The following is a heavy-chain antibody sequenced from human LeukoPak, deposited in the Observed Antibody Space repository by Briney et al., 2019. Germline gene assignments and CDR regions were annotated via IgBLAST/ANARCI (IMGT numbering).Heavy chain of an antibody. Sequence: ASVKVSCKASGYTFINYYMHWVRQAPGQGLEWMGVIHPSGGSTSYAQKFQGRVTMTRDTSTSTVYMELSSLRSEDTAVYYCARDRRAIFGVVPRYYFDYWGQGTLVTVSS. CDR3: ARDRRAIFGVVPRYYFDY. D-gene: IGHD3-3*01. CDR1: GYTFINYY. CDR2: IHPSGGST. J-gene: IGHJ4*02. V-gene: IGHV1-46*01.